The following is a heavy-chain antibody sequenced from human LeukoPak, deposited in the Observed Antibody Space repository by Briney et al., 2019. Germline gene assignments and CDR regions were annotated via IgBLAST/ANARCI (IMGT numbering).Heavy chain of an antibody. CDR1: GLTFSSYS. CDR2: ISSSSSYI. CDR3: AREPYYDFWSGYYIH. V-gene: IGHV3-21*01. J-gene: IGHJ4*02. D-gene: IGHD3-3*01. Sequence: GGSLRLSCAASGLTFSSYSMNWVRQAPGKGLEWVSSISSSSSYIYYADSVKGRFTTSRDNAKNSLYLQMNSLRAEDTAVYYCAREPYYDFWSGYYIHWGQGTLVTVSS.